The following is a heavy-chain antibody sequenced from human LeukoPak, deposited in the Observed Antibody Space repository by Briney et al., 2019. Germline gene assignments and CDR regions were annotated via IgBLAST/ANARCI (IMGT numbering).Heavy chain of an antibody. CDR2: IYYSGST. D-gene: IGHD5-18*01. Sequence: LETLSLTCTVSGGSISSSSYYWGWIRQPPGKGLEWIGSIYYSGSTYYNPSLKSRVTISVDTSKNQFSLKLSSVTAADTAVYYCARQRVQLWLPRGAFDIWGQGTMVTVSS. CDR3: ARQRVQLWLPRGAFDI. J-gene: IGHJ3*02. V-gene: IGHV4-39*01. CDR1: GGSISSSSYY.